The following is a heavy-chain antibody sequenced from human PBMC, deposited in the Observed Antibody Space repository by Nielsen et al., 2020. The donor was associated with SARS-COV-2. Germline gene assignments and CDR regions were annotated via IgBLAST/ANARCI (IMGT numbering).Heavy chain of an antibody. Sequence: GGSLRLSCVASGSTFSDKAMHWVRQAPGKGLEWVASISNDGRNSYDADSVKGRFTISRDNSKSMLYLQMNSLQPDDTAIYYCARFRGTINSSDYWGQGTLVIVSS. CDR1: GSTFSDKA. D-gene: IGHD1-26*01. V-gene: IGHV3-30*04. CDR3: ARFRGTINSSDY. CDR2: ISNDGRNS. J-gene: IGHJ4*02.